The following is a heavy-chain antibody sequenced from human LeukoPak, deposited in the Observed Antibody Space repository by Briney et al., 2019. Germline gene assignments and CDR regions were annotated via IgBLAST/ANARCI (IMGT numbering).Heavy chain of an antibody. D-gene: IGHD5-12*01. Sequence: ASVKVSCKASGYTFTGYYMNWVRQTPGQGLEWMGIINLNGGTTSYAQKFQGRVTMTRDMSTSTVYMELSSLRSEDTAVYYCARDLGRSAYDRGYFDYWGQGTLVTVSS. CDR2: INLNGGTT. CDR3: ARDLGRSAYDRGYFDY. CDR1: GYTFTGYY. J-gene: IGHJ4*02. V-gene: IGHV1-46*01.